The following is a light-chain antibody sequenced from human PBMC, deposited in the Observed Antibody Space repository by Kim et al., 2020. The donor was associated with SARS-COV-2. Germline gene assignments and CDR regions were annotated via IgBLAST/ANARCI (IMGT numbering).Light chain of an antibody. J-gene: IGKJ1*01. Sequence: SPVETATLSCRANPTVSTNSLAWYQPKPGQAPRLLTYGASARGTGIPYRFSGSGSGADFALTTSRLEPEDSAIYYCHQYVRSPRTFGQGTKVDIK. CDR3: HQYVRSPRT. CDR2: GAS. V-gene: IGKV3-20*01. CDR1: PTVSTNS.